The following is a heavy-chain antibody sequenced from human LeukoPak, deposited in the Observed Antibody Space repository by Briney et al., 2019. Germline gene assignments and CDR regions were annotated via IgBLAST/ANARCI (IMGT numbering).Heavy chain of an antibody. V-gene: IGHV3-53*04. D-gene: IGHD6-19*01. CDR3: ARALDSSGWNGRDY. CDR1: GFTVSSNY. Sequence: GGSLRLSCAASGFTVSSNYMSWVRQAPGKGLEWVSVIYSGGSTYYADSVKGRLTISRHKSKNTLYLQMNSLRPEDTAVYYCARALDSSGWNGRDYWGQGTLVTVSS. J-gene: IGHJ4*02. CDR2: IYSGGST.